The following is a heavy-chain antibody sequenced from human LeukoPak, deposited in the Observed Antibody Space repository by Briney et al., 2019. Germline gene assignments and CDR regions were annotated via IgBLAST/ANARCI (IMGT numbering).Heavy chain of an antibody. V-gene: IGHV1-69*05. Sequence: SVKVSCKASGGTFSSYAIIWVRQAPGQGLEWMGGIIPIFGTANYAQKFQGRVTITTDESTSTAYMGLGSLRSEDTAVYYCARDYYDSSGYYGQFDPWGQGTLVTVSS. J-gene: IGHJ5*02. CDR2: IIPIFGTA. CDR3: ARDYYDSSGYYGQFDP. D-gene: IGHD3-22*01. CDR1: GGTFSSYA.